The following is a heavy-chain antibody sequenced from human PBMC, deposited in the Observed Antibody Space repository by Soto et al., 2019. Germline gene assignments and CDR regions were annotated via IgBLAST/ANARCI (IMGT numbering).Heavy chain of an antibody. CDR1: GFTFRNYA. J-gene: IGHJ4*02. D-gene: IGHD6-19*01. V-gene: IGHV3-23*01. Sequence: GGSLGLSCAASGFTFRNYAMSWVRQAPGKGLEWVSRISGNGGDINYADSVKGRFTISRDNSKNTLYLQMNSLRAEDTAVYYCANDTDRGWPPLFAYWGQGTLVSVSS. CDR3: ANDTDRGWPPLFAY. CDR2: ISGNGGDI.